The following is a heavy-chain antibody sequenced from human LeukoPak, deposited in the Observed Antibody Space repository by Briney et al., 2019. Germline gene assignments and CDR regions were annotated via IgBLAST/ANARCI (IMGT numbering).Heavy chain of an antibody. D-gene: IGHD3-10*01. Sequence: GASVKVSCKASGYTFTSYDINWVRQATGQGLEWMGWMNPNSGNTGYAQEFQGRVTKTRNTSISTAYMELSSLRSEDTAVYYCARVTRGGNIFGPWGQGTLVTVSS. V-gene: IGHV1-8*01. CDR3: ARVTRGGNIFGP. CDR1: GYTFTSYD. CDR2: MNPNSGNT. J-gene: IGHJ5*02.